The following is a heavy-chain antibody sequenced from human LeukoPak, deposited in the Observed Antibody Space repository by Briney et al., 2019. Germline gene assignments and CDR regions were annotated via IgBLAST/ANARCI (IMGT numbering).Heavy chain of an antibody. CDR1: GGSISSSSYH. CDR3: ARLYYYVSWLDP. D-gene: IGHD3-10*02. Sequence: SETLSLTCTVSGGSISSSSYHWVWLRPPPGKGLVWIVSIYYSGSTYYNPSLKSRVTISVDTSKNQFSLKLSSVTAADTAVYYCARLYYYVSWLDPWGQGTLVTVSS. J-gene: IGHJ5*02. CDR2: IYYSGST. V-gene: IGHV4-39*01.